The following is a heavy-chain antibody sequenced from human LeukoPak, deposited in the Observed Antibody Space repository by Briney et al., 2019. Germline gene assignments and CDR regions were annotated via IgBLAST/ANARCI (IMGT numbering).Heavy chain of an antibody. CDR2: IKSKADGGTT. Sequence: PSGTLSLTCGVSGGSIARSNWWSWVRQPPGKGLEWVGRIKSKADGGTTDYAAPVKGRFTISRDDSKNTLYLQMNSLKTEDTAVYYCTTDPVLRFLEWLGKMNYMDVWGKGTTVTVSS. J-gene: IGHJ6*03. CDR1: GGSIARSNW. CDR3: TTDPVLRFLEWLGKMNYMDV. D-gene: IGHD3-3*01. V-gene: IGHV3-15*01.